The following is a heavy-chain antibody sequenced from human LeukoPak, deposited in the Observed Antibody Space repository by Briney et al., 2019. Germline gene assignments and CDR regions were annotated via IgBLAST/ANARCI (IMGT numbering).Heavy chain of an antibody. CDR2: ISSSSSYI. CDR1: GFTFSSYA. Sequence: PGGSLRLSCAASGFTFSSYAMSWVRQAPGKGLEWVSSISSSSSYIYYADSVKGRFTISRDNAKNSLYLQMNSLRAEDTAVYYCAREGSSSSLMDYWGQGTLVTVSS. V-gene: IGHV3-21*01. J-gene: IGHJ4*02. CDR3: AREGSSSSLMDY. D-gene: IGHD6-6*01.